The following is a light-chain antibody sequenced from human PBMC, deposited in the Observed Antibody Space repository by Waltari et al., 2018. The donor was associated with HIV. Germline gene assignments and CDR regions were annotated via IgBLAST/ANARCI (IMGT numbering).Light chain of an antibody. CDR1: ALPKQY. V-gene: IGLV3-25*03. CDR2: KGT. Sequence: SYELTQPPSVSVYPGKTARITCFGDALPKQYGTWYQQKPGQPPVLLIYKGTERPSGIPERFSGSSSGTTVTFTISGVQAEDEADYYCHSSVSSAAYVFGTGTKVTVL. J-gene: IGLJ1*01. CDR3: HSSVSSAAYV.